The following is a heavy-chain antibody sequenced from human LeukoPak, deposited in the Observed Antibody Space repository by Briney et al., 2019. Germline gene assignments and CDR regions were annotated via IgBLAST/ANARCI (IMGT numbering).Heavy chain of an antibody. CDR1: GYTFTGYY. Sequence: GASVKVSCKASGYTFTGYYMHWVRQAPGQGLEWMGWINPNTGGTNYAQKFQGRVTMTRDTSISTAYMDLSRLRSDDTAVYYCASLYGSYYYYYMDVWGKGTTVTVSS. J-gene: IGHJ6*03. CDR2: INPNTGGT. D-gene: IGHD2/OR15-2a*01. V-gene: IGHV1-2*02. CDR3: ASLYGSYYYYYMDV.